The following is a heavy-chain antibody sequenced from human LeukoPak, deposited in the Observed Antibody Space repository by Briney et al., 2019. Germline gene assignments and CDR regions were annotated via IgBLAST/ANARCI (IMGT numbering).Heavy chain of an antibody. V-gene: IGHV3-23*01. CDR2: ISVTGNT. CDR1: AFTLSNYA. Sequence: GGSLRLSCTASAFTLSNYAMSWVRQAPGKGLEWVSAISVTGNTYHADSVKGRFAISRDSSKNTLYLQMNRLRAEDTAVYYCAKATGYLLWGQGTLVIVSS. CDR3: AKATGYLL. J-gene: IGHJ4*02. D-gene: IGHD1-14*01.